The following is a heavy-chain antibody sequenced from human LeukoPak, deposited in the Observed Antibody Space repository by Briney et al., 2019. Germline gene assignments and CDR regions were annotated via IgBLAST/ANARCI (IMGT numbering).Heavy chain of an antibody. D-gene: IGHD3-10*01. V-gene: IGHV3-23*01. CDR2: ISGSCGST. CDR3: AKDRLTMVRGVPATDY. Sequence: PGGSLRLSCAASGSTFSSCAMSWVRHAPGPGLERVSVISGSCGSTYYADSVKGRFTISRDNSKNTLYLQMNSLRAEDTAVYYCAKDRLTMVRGVPATDYWGQGTLVTVSS. CDR1: GSTFSSCA. J-gene: IGHJ4*02.